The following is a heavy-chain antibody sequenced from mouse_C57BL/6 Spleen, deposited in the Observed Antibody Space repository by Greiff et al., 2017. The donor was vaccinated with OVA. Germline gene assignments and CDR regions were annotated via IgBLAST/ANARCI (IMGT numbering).Heavy chain of an antibody. Sequence: VQLQQSGAELARPGASVKLSCKASGYTFTGYGISWVKQRTGQGLEWIGEIYPRSGNTYYNEKFKGKATLTADKSSSTAYMELRSLPSEDSAVYFCAREYYYGSSYHYYAMDYWGQGTSVTVSS. V-gene: IGHV1-81*01. CDR2: IYPRSGNT. CDR3: AREYYYGSSYHYYAMDY. CDR1: GYTFTGYG. D-gene: IGHD1-1*01. J-gene: IGHJ4*01.